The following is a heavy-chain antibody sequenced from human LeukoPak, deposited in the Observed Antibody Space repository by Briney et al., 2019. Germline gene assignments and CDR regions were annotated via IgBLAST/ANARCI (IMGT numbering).Heavy chain of an antibody. J-gene: IGHJ4*02. V-gene: IGHV1-3*01. CDR1: GYTFTSYG. CDR3: ARGKVGATKDLDY. Sequence: GASVKVSCKASGYTFTSYGISWVRQAPGQRLEWMGWINAGNGNTKYSQKFQGRVTITRDTSASTAYMELSSLRSEDTAVYYCARGKVGATKDLDYWGQGTLVTVSS. CDR2: INAGNGNT. D-gene: IGHD1-26*01.